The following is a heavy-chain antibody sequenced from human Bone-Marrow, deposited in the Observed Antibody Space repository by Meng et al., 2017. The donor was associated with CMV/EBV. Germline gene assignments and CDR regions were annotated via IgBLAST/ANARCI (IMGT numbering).Heavy chain of an antibody. J-gene: IGHJ6*02. D-gene: IGHD1-26*01. CDR3: ARGGRRKQPLGDV. CDR1: GGSISSYY. CDR2: IYYSGST. V-gene: IGHV4-59*01. Sequence: SETLSLTCTVSGGSISSYYWSWIRQPPGKGLEWIGYIYYSGSTNYNPSLKSRVTISVDTSKNQFSLKLSSVTAADTAVYYCARGGRRKQPLGDVWGQGTTVTVFS.